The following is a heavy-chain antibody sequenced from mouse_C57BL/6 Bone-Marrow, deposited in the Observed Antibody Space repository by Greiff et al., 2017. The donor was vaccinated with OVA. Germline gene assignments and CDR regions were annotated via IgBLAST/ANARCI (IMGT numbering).Heavy chain of an antibody. CDR2: ISSGGDYL. J-gene: IGHJ2*01. V-gene: IGHV5-9-1*02. Sequence: EVNVVESGEGLVKPGGSLKLSCAASGFTFSSYAMSWVRQTPEKRLEWVAYISSGGDYLYYADTVKGRFTISRDNARNTLYLQMSSLKSEDTAMYYCTRVGNDVFDYWGQGTTLTVSS. D-gene: IGHD2-3*01. CDR3: TRVGNDVFDY. CDR1: GFTFSSYA.